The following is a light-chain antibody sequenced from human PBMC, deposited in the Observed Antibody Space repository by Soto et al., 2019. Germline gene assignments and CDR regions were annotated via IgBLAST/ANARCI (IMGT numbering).Light chain of an antibody. CDR1: QDINNY. Sequence: DIQMTQSPSSLSASVGDRVTITCQASQDINNYLHWYQQKPGKAPKALIYEASNLQSGVPSRFSGSGSGTDFVLTISSLQPEDSATYYCQQLDSMPITFGQGTRLEIK. CDR3: QQLDSMPIT. CDR2: EAS. V-gene: IGKV1-33*01. J-gene: IGKJ5*01.